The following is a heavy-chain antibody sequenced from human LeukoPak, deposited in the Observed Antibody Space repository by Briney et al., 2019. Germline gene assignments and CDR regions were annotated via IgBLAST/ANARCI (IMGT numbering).Heavy chain of an antibody. V-gene: IGHV4-38-2*02. J-gene: IGHJ6*03. CDR3: ARVAKGYDFWSGPNVGYYYYYMDV. D-gene: IGHD3-3*01. CDR1: GYSISRGYY. CDR2: IYHSGST. Sequence: SETLSLTCTVSGYSISRGYYWGWIRQPPGEGLEWIGSIYHSGSTYYNPSLKSRVTISLDKSKKQFSLKLSSVTAADTAVYYCARVAKGYDFWSGPNVGYYYYYMDVWGKGTTVTVSS.